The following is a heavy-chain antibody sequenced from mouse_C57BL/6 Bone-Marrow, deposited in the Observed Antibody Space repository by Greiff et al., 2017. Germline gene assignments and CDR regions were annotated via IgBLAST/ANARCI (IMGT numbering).Heavy chain of an antibody. J-gene: IGHJ2*01. Sequence: VQLQQPGAELVKPGASVKMSCKASGYTFTSYWITWVKQRPGKGLEWIGYIYPTSGRTNYTEKFKSKAILTVDTSSNTAYMQLSSLTSEDSALFYCSRSGPLGRSFDYWGQGTTLTVSS. CDR2: IYPTSGRT. CDR3: SRSGPLGRSFDY. V-gene: IGHV1-55*01. CDR1: GYTFTSYW. D-gene: IGHD4-1*01.